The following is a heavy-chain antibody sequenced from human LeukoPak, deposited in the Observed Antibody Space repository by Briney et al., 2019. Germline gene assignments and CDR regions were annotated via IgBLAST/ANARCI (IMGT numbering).Heavy chain of an antibody. CDR2: IYPGDSDT. CDR1: GSSFTSYW. V-gene: IGHV5-51*01. CDR3: GRHVGYSGGYLDY. D-gene: IGHD2-21*01. Sequence: GASLKISCKGSGSSFTSYWIGWVRQMPGKGLGWMGIIYPGDSDTRYSPSFQGQVTISADKSISTAYLQWSSLKASDTAMYYCGRHVGYSGGYLDYWGQGTLVTVSS. J-gene: IGHJ4*02.